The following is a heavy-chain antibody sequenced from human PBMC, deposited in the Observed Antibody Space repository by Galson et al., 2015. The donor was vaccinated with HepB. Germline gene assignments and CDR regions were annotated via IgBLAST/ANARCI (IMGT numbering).Heavy chain of an antibody. D-gene: IGHD5-24*01. CDR3: ARHDGPLDY. V-gene: IGHV4-39*01. J-gene: IGHJ4*02. Sequence: VSGGSISSSSYYWGWIRQPPGKGLEWIGSIYYSGSTYYNPSLKSRVTISVDTSKNQFSLKLSSVTAADTAVYYCARHDGPLDYWGQGTLVTVSS. CDR1: GGSISSSSYY. CDR2: IYYSGST.